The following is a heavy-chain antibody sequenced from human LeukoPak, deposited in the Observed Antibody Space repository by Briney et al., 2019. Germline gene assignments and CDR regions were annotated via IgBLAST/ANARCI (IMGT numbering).Heavy chain of an antibody. J-gene: IGHJ6*02. Sequence: GASVKVSCKASGYTFTSYGISWVRQAPGQGLEWMGWISAYNGNTNYAQKLQGRVTMTTDTSTSTAYMELRSLRSDDTAVYYCARDGGPDSSGWLYYYYYGMDVWGQGTTVTVSS. CDR1: GYTFTSYG. D-gene: IGHD6-19*01. CDR2: ISAYNGNT. V-gene: IGHV1-18*01. CDR3: ARDGGPDSSGWLYYYYYGMDV.